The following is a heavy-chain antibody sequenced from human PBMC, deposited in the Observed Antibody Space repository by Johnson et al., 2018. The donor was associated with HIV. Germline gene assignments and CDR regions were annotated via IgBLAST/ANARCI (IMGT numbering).Heavy chain of an antibody. J-gene: IGHJ3*02. CDR2: ISYDGSNK. Sequence: QVQLVESGGGVVQPGRSLRLSCAASGFTFSSYAMHWVRQAPGKGLEWVAVISYDGSNKYYADSVKGRFTIYRDNSKNTLYLQMNSLRAEDTAVYYCARDKGRGAFDIWGQGTMVTVSS. CDR3: ARDKGRGAFDI. V-gene: IGHV3-30-3*01. CDR1: GFTFSSYA. D-gene: IGHD3-10*01.